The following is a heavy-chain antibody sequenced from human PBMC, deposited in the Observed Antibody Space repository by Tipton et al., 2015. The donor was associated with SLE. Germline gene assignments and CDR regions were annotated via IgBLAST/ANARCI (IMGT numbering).Heavy chain of an antibody. CDR1: GYFITTGHY. CDR3: ARDAYCSGGSCYGFDS. V-gene: IGHV4-38-2*02. CDR2: MYHGGSS. D-gene: IGHD2-15*01. Sequence: LRLSCDVSGYFITTGHYWGWIRQPPGKGLEWIGSMYHGGSSYYNPSLKSRVTIYVDTSKNQFSLTVSSVTAADTAVYHCARDAYCSGGSCYGFDSWGPGTLVAVSS. J-gene: IGHJ4*02.